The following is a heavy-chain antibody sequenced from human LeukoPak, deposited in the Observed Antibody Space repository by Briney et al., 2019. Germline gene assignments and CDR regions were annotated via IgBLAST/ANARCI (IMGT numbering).Heavy chain of an antibody. Sequence: ASVKVSGKASGYTFTTYYMHWVRQAPGQGLEWMGILNPSSGSTSYAQRFQGRVTMTRDTSTSTFYMELRSLKSEDTAVYYCARDGEYYDSSGSYFDYWGQGTAVTVSS. J-gene: IGHJ4*02. CDR3: ARDGEYYDSSGSYFDY. D-gene: IGHD3-22*01. CDR2: LNPSSGST. CDR1: GYTFTTYY. V-gene: IGHV1-46*01.